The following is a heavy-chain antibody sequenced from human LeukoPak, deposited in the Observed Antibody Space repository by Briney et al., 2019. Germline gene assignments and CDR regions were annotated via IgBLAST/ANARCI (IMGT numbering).Heavy chain of an antibody. CDR1: GSTLTSYW. V-gene: IGHV5-51*01. D-gene: IGHD3-10*01. J-gene: IGHJ3*02. CDR2: IYPGDSDT. Sequence: GESLQIASKGSGSTLTSYWISWVRQMPGKGLEWMGIIYPGDSDTRYSPSFQGQVTISVDKSISTAYLQWSSLKASDTATYYRARDYGSGTYRDAFDIWGQGTMVTVSS. CDR3: ARDYGSGTYRDAFDI.